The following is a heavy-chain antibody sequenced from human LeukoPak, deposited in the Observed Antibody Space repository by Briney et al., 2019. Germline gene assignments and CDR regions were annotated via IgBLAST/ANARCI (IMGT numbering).Heavy chain of an antibody. D-gene: IGHD3-10*01. CDR1: GGSINSSYYY. V-gene: IGHV4-39*01. J-gene: IGHJ6*03. Sequence: SETLSLTCTVSGGSINSSYYYWGWIRQPPGKGLEWIGSIYYSGSTYYNPSLQSRVTISVDTSKKQFSLKLSSVTAADTAAYYCARRGGIIRGVASYYYMDVWGKGTTVTISS. CDR3: ARRGGIIRGVASYYYMDV. CDR2: IYYSGST.